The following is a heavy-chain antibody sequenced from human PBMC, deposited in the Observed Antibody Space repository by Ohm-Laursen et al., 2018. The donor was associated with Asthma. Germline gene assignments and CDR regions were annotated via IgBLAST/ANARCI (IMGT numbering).Heavy chain of an antibody. CDR3: ARENYYDSSTGLSYYGMDV. CDR1: GGTFSSCA. J-gene: IGHJ6*02. D-gene: IGHD3-22*01. CDR2: IIPIFGIA. Sequence: SSVKVSCKASGGTFSSCAISWVRQAPGQGLEWMGGIIPIFGIANYAQKFQGRVTITADKSTSTAYMELSSLRSEDTAVYYCARENYYDSSTGLSYYGMDVWGQGTTVTVSS. V-gene: IGHV1-69*17.